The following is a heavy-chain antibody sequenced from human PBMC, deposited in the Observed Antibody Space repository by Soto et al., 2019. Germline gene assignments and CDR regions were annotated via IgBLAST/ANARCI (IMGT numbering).Heavy chain of an antibody. V-gene: IGHV1-69*01. CDR2: IIPIPGTA. Sequence: AISWVRQAPGQGLEWMGGIIPIPGTANYAQKFQGRVTIAADESTSTAYMELSSLRSEDTAVYYCARSQGSSTSLEIYYYYYYGMDVWGQGTTVTVSS. D-gene: IGHD2-2*01. CDR1: A. J-gene: IGHJ6*02. CDR3: ARSQGSSTSLEIYYYYYYGMDV.